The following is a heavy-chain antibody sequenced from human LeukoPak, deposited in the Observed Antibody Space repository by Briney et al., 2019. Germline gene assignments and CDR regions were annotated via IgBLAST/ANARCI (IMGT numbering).Heavy chain of an antibody. CDR3: TKGSVSSTTRWFAP. CDR1: DGSFSTSF. V-gene: IGHV4-34*01. Sequence: PSETLSLTCVAYDGSFSTSFWSWIRQPPGEGLEWIGEIQPSGSTKYNPSLKSRVTVSADTSKNEVSLRLSSVTAADTAFYYCTKGSVSSTTRWFAPWGQGTLVIVSS. CDR2: IQPSGST. D-gene: IGHD2-2*01. J-gene: IGHJ5*02.